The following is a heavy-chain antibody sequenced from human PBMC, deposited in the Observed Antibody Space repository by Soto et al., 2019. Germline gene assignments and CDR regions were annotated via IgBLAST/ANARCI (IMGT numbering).Heavy chain of an antibody. D-gene: IGHD6-13*01. Sequence: SETLSRTFTSNGASSASSSSYRRCIRQPPGKGLECMGCIYYSGSTYYHPSLKRRVIISVDTSKNQFSLKLSFVTAADTAVYYCGRHGRRYSSSWGFDYWGQG. CDR3: GRHGRRYSSSWGFDY. J-gene: IGHJ4*02. V-gene: IGHV4-39*01. CDR2: IYYSGST. CDR1: GASSASSSSY.